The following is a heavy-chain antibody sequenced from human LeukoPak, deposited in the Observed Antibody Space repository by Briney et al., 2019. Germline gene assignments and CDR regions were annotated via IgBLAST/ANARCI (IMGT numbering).Heavy chain of an antibody. D-gene: IGHD3-16*01. CDR3: ARDLINESLDY. CDR2: ISSSSSTI. V-gene: IGHV3-48*01. CDR1: GFTFSSYG. J-gene: IGHJ4*02. Sequence: PGGSLRLSCAASGFTFSSYGMHWVRQAPGKGLEWVSYISSSSSTIYYADSVKGRFTISRDNAKNSLYLQMNSLGTDDTAVYYCARDLINESLDYWGQGTLVTVSS.